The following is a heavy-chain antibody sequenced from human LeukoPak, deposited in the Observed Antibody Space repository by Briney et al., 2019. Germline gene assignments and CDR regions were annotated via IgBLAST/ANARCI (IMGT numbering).Heavy chain of an antibody. CDR2: VSASGDAT. CDR3: AKGGVSTRRFDY. V-gene: IGHV3-23*01. J-gene: IGHJ4*02. D-gene: IGHD1-1*01. Sequence: GGSLRLSCAASGFTFSSSPMSWVRLTPGQGPEWVSVVSASGDATFYADSVKGRFTISRDNSQNTLYLRMNSLRAEDTAVYYCAKGGVSTRRFDYWGQGTLVTVSS. CDR1: GFTFSSSP.